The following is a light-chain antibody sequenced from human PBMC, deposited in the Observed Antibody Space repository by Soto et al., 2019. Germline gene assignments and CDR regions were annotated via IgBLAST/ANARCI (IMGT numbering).Light chain of an antibody. CDR1: QSVSSSY. J-gene: IGKJ1*01. Sequence: EIVLTQSPGTLSLSPGERATLSCRASQSVSSSYVAWYQLKPGQAPRLLIYGASNRATGIPGRFSGSGSGTDFTLTISRREPEDYAVYFCQQYGRSSTFGQGTKVEIK. V-gene: IGKV3-20*01. CDR3: QQYGRSST. CDR2: GAS.